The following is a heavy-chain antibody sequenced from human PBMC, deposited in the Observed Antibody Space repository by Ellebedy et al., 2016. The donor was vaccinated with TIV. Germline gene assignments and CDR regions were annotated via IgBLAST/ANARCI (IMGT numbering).Heavy chain of an antibody. J-gene: IGHJ5*02. Sequence: ASVKVSXKASGYTFSGYYIHWVRQAPGQGLDWMGWINSETGDTSYAQNFQGRVTMTRDTSINTAYMELSRLTSDDTGVYYCARDRFPRASNWYWFYPWGQGTLVTVSS. CDR3: ARDRFPRASNWYWFYP. CDR2: INSETGDT. V-gene: IGHV1-2*02. D-gene: IGHD6-13*01. CDR1: GYTFSGYY.